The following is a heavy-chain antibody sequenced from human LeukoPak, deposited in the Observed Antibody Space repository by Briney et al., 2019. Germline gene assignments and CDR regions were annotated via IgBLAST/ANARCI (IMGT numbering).Heavy chain of an antibody. CDR2: IYYSGST. J-gene: IGHJ4*02. V-gene: IGHV4-39*07. Sequence: SETLSLTCTVSGGSISSSSYYWGWIRQPPGKGLEWIGSIYYSGSTYYNPSLKSRVTISVDTSKNQFSLKLSSVTAADTAVYYCARSGGSSTSTAPYWGQGTLVTVSS. D-gene: IGHD2-2*01. CDR1: GGSISSSSYY. CDR3: ARSGGSSTSTAPY.